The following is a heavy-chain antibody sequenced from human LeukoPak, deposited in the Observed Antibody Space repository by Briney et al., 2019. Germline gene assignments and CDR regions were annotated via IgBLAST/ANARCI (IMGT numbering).Heavy chain of an antibody. J-gene: IGHJ5*02. CDR2: INPADGTR. Sequence: ASVKVSCKASGYTFTGYYMHWVRQAPGQGLEWMAIINPADGTRTYAQKFQDRVTLTRDTSTDTVYMVLSSLRSDDTAVYYCARGAGDVFHERRILDRWGQGTLVTVSS. CDR1: GYTFTGYY. D-gene: IGHD2-8*02. V-gene: IGHV1-46*01. CDR3: ARGAGDVFHERRILDR.